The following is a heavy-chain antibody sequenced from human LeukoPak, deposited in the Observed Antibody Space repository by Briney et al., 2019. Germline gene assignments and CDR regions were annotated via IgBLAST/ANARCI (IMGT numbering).Heavy chain of an antibody. Sequence: GGSLRLSCAASGFTFSNYGMNWVRQAPGKGLEWVTAISASGGNTYYADSVKGRFTISRDNAKDTLYLQMNSLRAEDTALYYCAKERASRLPFDYWGQGTLVTAPS. V-gene: IGHV3-23*01. J-gene: IGHJ4*02. D-gene: IGHD6-25*01. CDR2: ISASGGNT. CDR3: AKERASRLPFDY. CDR1: GFTFSNYG.